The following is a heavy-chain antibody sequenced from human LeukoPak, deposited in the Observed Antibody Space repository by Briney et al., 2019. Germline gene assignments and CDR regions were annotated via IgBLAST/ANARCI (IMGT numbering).Heavy chain of an antibody. Sequence: SETLSLTCTVSGGSITSSSYYWGWIRQPPGKGLEWIGSIYYSGSTYYNPSLKSRVTISVDTSKNQFSLKLSSVTAADTAVYYCARDFGRNGDFHAFDIWGQGTMVTVSS. CDR3: ARDFGRNGDFHAFDI. J-gene: IGHJ3*02. CDR2: IYYSGST. V-gene: IGHV4-39*02. CDR1: GGSITSSSYY. D-gene: IGHD2-21*02.